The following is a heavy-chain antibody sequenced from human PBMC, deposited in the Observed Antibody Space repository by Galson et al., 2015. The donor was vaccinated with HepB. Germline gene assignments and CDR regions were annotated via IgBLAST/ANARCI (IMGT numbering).Heavy chain of an antibody. J-gene: IGHJ6*02. D-gene: IGHD3-16*01. CDR1: EFTVSTNC. CDR2: IDSGART. V-gene: IGHV3-53*01. CDR3: AREGAGGGMAV. Sequence: SLRLSCAASEFTVSTNCMNWVRQAPGKGPEWVSLIDSGARTYYAASVKGRFTIFRDNSKNTLYLHMNSLRAEDTAVYYCAREGAGGGMAVWGQGTTVTVSS.